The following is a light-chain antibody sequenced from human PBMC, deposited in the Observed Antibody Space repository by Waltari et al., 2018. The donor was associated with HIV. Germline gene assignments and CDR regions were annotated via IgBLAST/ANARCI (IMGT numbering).Light chain of an antibody. J-gene: IGKJ2*01. CDR3: QQYNSYPYT. CDR1: PSVRGW. CDR2: RAS. Sequence: DIQMTQSPSTLSATVGDRVTITCRASPSVRGWLVWYQQKPGNAPKLLIYRASTLETGVPSRFSGSGSGTEFTLTISSLQPDDFATYYCQQYNSYPYTFGQGTKVEIK. V-gene: IGKV1-5*03.